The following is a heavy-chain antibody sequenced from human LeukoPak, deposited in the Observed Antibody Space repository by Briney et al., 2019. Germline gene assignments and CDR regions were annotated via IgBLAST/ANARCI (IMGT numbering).Heavy chain of an antibody. V-gene: IGHV3-23*01. CDR2: ISGSGGGT. J-gene: IGHJ6*03. D-gene: IGHD1-26*01. Sequence: PGGSLSLSCAASRFTFNIYAMSWVRQAPGKGLEWVSSISGSGGGTFYASSVRGRFAISRDNSKHTVFLQMNGLRAEDTAIYYCAKWDENFYYMDVWGQGTTVTVSS. CDR1: RFTFNIYA. CDR3: AKWDENFYYMDV.